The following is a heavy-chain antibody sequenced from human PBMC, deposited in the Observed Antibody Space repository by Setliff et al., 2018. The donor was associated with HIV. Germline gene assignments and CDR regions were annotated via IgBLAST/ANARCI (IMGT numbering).Heavy chain of an antibody. CDR1: GGSISSYY. CDR2: IYYTGTT. CDR3: VSASSGWYSAHDAFDF. J-gene: IGHJ3*01. Sequence: SETLSLTCTVSGGSISSYYWSWIRQPPRKGLEWIGYIYYTGTTNYNPSLKSRVTISVDTSKNQFSLKLSSVTAADTAVYYCVSASSGWYSAHDAFDFWGQGTMVTVSS. V-gene: IGHV4-59*01. D-gene: IGHD6-19*01.